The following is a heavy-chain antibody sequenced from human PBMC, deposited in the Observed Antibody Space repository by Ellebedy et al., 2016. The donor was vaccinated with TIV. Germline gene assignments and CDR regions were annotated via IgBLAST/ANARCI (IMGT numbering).Heavy chain of an antibody. J-gene: IGHJ6*02. CDR2: IIPIFCTA. CDR3: ARGKVVTGLYYYYYGMDV. D-gene: IGHD3-22*01. V-gene: IGHV1-69*06. CDR1: GGTFSSYA. Sequence: ASVKVPCXASGGTFSSYAISWVRQAPGQGLEWMGGIIPIFCTANYAQKFQGRVTITADKSTSTAYMELSSLRSEDTAVYYCARGKVVTGLYYYYYGMDVWGQGTTVTVSS.